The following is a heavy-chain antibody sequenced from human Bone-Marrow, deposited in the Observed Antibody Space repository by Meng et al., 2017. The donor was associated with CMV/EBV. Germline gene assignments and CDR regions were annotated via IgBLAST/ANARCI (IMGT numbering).Heavy chain of an antibody. J-gene: IGHJ6*02. CDR2: VLYGGYT. CDR3: ATDGWAKWIAVAGMDV. CDR1: GDSVSSNTYY. D-gene: IGHD6-19*01. Sequence: SETLSLTCTVSGDSVSSNTYYWGWIRQPPGKGLEWIGGVLYGGYTYYSPSLKSRVTISVDTSENQFSLRLSSVTAADTAVYYCATDGWAKWIAVAGMDVWGQGTTVTVSS. V-gene: IGHV4-39*02.